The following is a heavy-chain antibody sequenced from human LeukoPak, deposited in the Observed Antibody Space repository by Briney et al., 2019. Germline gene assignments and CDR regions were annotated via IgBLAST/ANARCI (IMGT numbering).Heavy chain of an antibody. CDR3: ARGRIVPTPSMDV. Sequence: ASVKVSCKASGYTFIAYFFHWVRQAPGQGLEWMGWINPNSGGTNSAQKFQGRVTMARDTSISTAYMELSRLASDDTAAYYCARGRIVPTPSMDVWGQGTTVTVSS. V-gene: IGHV1-2*02. J-gene: IGHJ6*02. CDR1: GYTFIAYF. CDR2: INPNSGGT. D-gene: IGHD1-26*01.